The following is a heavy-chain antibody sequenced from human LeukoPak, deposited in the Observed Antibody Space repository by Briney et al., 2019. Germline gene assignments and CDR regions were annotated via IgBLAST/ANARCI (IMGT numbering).Heavy chain of an antibody. D-gene: IGHD3-22*01. CDR2: IYPGDSDT. V-gene: IGHV5-51*01. CDR3: ARPRGEWEVVVIQPYYFDY. Sequence: GESLKISCKGSGYSFTSYWIGWVRQMPGKGLEWMGIIYPGDSDTRYSPSFQGQVTISADKSISTAYLQWSSLMASDTAMYYCARPRGEWEVVVIQPYYFDYWGQGTLVTVSS. CDR1: GYSFTSYW. J-gene: IGHJ4*02.